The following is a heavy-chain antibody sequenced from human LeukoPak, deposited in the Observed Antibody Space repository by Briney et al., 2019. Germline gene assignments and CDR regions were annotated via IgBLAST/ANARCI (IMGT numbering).Heavy chain of an antibody. CDR3: ARAVAGTFAY. CDR2: IHYRGST. J-gene: IGHJ4*02. D-gene: IGHD6-19*01. Sequence: SETLSLTCIVSGGSISSTNYYWGWIRQPPGKGLEWIGSIHYRGSTYYNPSLKSRVTIAIDTSKNQFSLKLSSVTAADTAVYYCARAVAGTFAYWGQGTLVTVSS. CDR1: GGSISSTNYY. V-gene: IGHV4-39*07.